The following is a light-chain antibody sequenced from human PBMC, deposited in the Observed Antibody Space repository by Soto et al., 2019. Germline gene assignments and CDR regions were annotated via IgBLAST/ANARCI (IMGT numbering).Light chain of an antibody. CDR2: KTS. J-gene: IGKJ1*01. CDR3: QPYNNSPWT. V-gene: IGKV1-5*03. CDR1: QSINSW. Sequence: DIPMTQSPSTLSASVGDRVTITCRASQSINSWLAWYQQKPGKAPKLLIYKTSSLESGVPSRFSGSGSGTEFTLTISSLQPDDFATYYCQPYNNSPWTFGQGTKVEIK.